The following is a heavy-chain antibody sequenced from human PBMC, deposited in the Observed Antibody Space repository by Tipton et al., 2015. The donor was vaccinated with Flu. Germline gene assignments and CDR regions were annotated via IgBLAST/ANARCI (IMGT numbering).Heavy chain of an antibody. D-gene: IGHD5-18*01. V-gene: IGHV1-69*18. CDR3: AGDIGIVGLILLWFYFEY. CDR2: IIPIFGTA. J-gene: IGHJ4*02. CDR1: GGTFSSYA. Sequence: QVQLVQSGAEVKKPGSSVKVSCKASGGTFSSYAISWVRQAPGQGLEWMGRIIPIFGTANYAQKFQGRVTITADESTSTAYMELSSLRSEDTAVYYCAGDIGIVGLILLWFYFEYWGQGTLVTVSS.